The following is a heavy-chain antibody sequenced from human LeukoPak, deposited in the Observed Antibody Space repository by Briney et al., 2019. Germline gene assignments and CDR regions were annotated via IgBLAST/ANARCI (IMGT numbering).Heavy chain of an antibody. CDR3: ARDQPPDIVVVPTGGSWFDP. Sequence: SVKVSCKASGGTFSSYAISWVRQAPGQGLEWMGGIIPIFGTANYAQKFQGRVTITADESTSTAYMELSSLRSDDTAVYYCARDQPPDIVVVPTGGSWFDPWGQGTLVTVSS. CDR1: GGTFSSYA. J-gene: IGHJ5*02. D-gene: IGHD2-2*01. V-gene: IGHV1-69*13. CDR2: IIPIFGTA.